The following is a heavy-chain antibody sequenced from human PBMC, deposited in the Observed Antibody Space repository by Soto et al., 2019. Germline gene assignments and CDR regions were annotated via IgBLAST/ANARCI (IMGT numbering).Heavy chain of an antibody. D-gene: IGHD2-15*01. V-gene: IGHV1-8*01. CDR1: GYTFTSYD. Sequence: ASVKVSCKASGYTFTSYDINWVRQATGQGLEWMGWMNPNSGNTGYAQKFQGRVTMTRNTSISTAYMELSSLRSEDTAVYYCARFRGYCSGGSCYEDYWGQGTLVTVSS. J-gene: IGHJ4*02. CDR2: MNPNSGNT. CDR3: ARFRGYCSGGSCYEDY.